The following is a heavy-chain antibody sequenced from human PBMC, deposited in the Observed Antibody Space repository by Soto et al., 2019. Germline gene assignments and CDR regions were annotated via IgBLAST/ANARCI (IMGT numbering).Heavy chain of an antibody. CDR3: ARTWGSTSDF. Sequence: PSETLSLTCAVSGGSISSGGYSWSWIRQPPGKGLEWIGYISHSGITYYNPSLKSRVTISVDRSKNQFSLKLSSVTAADTAVYYCARTWGSTSDFWGRGTLVTVSS. CDR2: ISHSGIT. V-gene: IGHV4-30-2*02. CDR1: GGSISSGGYS. D-gene: IGHD3-16*01. J-gene: IGHJ4*02.